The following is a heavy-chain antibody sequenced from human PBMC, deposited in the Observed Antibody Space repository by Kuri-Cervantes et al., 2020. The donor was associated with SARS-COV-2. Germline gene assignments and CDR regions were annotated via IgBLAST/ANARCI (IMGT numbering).Heavy chain of an antibody. V-gene: IGHV3-66*01. CDR2: IYSGGST. J-gene: IGHJ6*03. CDR3: ARDGRSSSSSSKYYYYYMDV. D-gene: IGHD6-6*01. CDR1: GFTVSSNY. Sequence: GESLKISCAASGFTVSSNYMSWVRQAPGKGLEWVSVIYSGGSTYYADSVKGRFTISRDNSKNTLYLQMNSLRAEDTAVYYCARDGRSSSSSSKYYYYYMDVWGKGTTVTVSS.